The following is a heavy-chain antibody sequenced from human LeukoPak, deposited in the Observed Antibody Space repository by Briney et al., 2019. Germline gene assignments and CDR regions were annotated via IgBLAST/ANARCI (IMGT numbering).Heavy chain of an antibody. Sequence: SVKVSCKASGYTFTGYDMHWVRQAPGQGLEWMGGIIPIFGTANYAQKFQGRVTITADKSTSTAYMELSSLRSEDTAVYYCARNIAARALDYWGQGTLVTVSS. D-gene: IGHD6-6*01. J-gene: IGHJ4*02. CDR3: ARNIAARALDY. CDR1: GYTFTGYD. CDR2: IIPIFGTA. V-gene: IGHV1-69*06.